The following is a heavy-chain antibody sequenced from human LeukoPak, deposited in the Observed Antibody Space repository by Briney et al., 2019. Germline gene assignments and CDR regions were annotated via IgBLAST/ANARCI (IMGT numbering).Heavy chain of an antibody. Sequence: GGSLRLSCAASGFTFSSYAMSWVRQAPGKGLEWASAISGSGGSTYYADSVKGRFTISRDNSKNTLYLQMNSLRAEDTAVYYCAKDSDIVVVPAANFDYWGQGTLVTVSS. D-gene: IGHD2-2*01. CDR1: GFTFSSYA. J-gene: IGHJ4*02. V-gene: IGHV3-23*01. CDR3: AKDSDIVVVPAANFDY. CDR2: ISGSGGST.